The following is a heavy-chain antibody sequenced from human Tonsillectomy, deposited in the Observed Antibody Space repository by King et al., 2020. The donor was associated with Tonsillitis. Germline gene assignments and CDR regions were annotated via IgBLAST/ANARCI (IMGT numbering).Heavy chain of an antibody. J-gene: IGHJ4*02. CDR1: GGSLSSNNYF. CDR2: IFYSGGT. CDR3: ATGGQWLTF. D-gene: IGHD6-19*01. Sequence: QLQESGPGLVKPSEILSLTCTVSGGSLSSNNYFWGWIRQPPGKGLEWIGSIFYSGGTNYNPSLKSRVTLSVDTSKNQFSLKLRSVTAADTAVYYCATGGQWLTFWGQGTLVTVSS. V-gene: IGHV4-39*07.